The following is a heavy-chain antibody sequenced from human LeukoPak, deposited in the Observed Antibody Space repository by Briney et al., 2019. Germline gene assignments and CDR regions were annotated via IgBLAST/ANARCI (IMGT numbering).Heavy chain of an antibody. J-gene: IGHJ4*02. V-gene: IGHV4-39*01. CDR1: GGSISSSSYY. CDR3: AGGGGTALTPEGLGY. Sequence: SETLSLTCTVSGGSISSSSYYWGWIRQPPGKGLEWIGSIYYSGSTYYNPSLKSRVTISVDTSKNQFSLKLSSVTAADTAVYYCAGGGGTALTPEGLGYWGQGTLVTVSS. D-gene: IGHD6-13*01. CDR2: IYYSGST.